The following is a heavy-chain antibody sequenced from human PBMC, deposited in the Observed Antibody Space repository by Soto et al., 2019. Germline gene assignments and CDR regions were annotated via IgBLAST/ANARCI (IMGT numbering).Heavy chain of an antibody. CDR3: ASLLGSVTTFDY. CDR1: GFTFSSI. Sequence: EAKLSESGGGLVQPGGSLRLSCAASGFTFSSISSKYMSWVRQALGKGLEWVATIWPDGSETHYVDSVKGRFTVSRDNAKTSLYLQMNSLRVDDTAMYYCASLLGSVTTFDYWGQGALVTVSS. V-gene: IGHV3-7*01. CDR2: IWPDGSET. J-gene: IGHJ4*02. D-gene: IGHD7-27*01.